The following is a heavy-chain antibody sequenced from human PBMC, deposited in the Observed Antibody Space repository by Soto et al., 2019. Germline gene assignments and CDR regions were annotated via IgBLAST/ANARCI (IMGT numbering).Heavy chain of an antibody. V-gene: IGHV3-48*01. D-gene: IGHD1-7*01. CDR2: ISSGSATI. CDR3: ARGGRNYSSGSYRLDV. CDR1: GFSFSSCT. Sequence: PGGSLRLSCTASGFSFSSCTMNWVRQAPGKGLEWVSYISSGSATIYYADSARGRFTISRDNGKNSLYLQMNGLRAEDTAVYYCARGGRNYSSGSYRLDVWGRGPTVTVSS. J-gene: IGHJ6*02.